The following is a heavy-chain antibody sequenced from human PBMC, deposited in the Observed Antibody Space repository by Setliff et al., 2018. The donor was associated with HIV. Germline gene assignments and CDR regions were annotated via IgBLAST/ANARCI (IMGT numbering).Heavy chain of an antibody. D-gene: IGHD3-22*01. Sequence: PSETLSLTCTVTGGSISSGGFYWTWIRQPPGKGLEWIAYIYISGTTNYNPSLKSRVTISVDTSKNQFSLKLSSVTAADTAVYYCARGLSFYDPGGFDYWGQGTLVTVSS. CDR1: GGSISSGGFY. CDR2: IYISGTT. CDR3: ARGLSFYDPGGFDY. J-gene: IGHJ4*02. V-gene: IGHV4-61*08.